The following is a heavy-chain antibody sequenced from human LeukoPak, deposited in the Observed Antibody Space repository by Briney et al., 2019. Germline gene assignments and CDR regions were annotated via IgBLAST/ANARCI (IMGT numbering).Heavy chain of an antibody. CDR1: GYTLTELS. Sequence: ASVKISCKVSGYTLTELSMHWVRQAPGKGLEWMGGFDPEDGETIYAQKLQGRVTMTTDTSTSTAYMELRSLRSDDTAVYYCARQIEKKYYDFWSGYINWGQGTLVTVSS. V-gene: IGHV1-24*01. CDR2: FDPEDGET. CDR3: ARQIEKKYYDFWSGYIN. J-gene: IGHJ4*02. D-gene: IGHD3-3*01.